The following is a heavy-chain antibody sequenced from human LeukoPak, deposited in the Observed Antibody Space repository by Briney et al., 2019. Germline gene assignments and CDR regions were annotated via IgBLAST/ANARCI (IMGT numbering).Heavy chain of an antibody. J-gene: IGHJ5*02. CDR1: GGSISSSSFY. CDR3: ARYYYGSGSYIWSYP. D-gene: IGHD3-10*01. Sequence: SETLSLTCTVSGGSISSSSFYWGWLRQPPGKGLEWIGSLYYSGNTYYNPSLKRRVTISVDTSKSQFSLELSSVTATDTAVYYGARYYYGSGSYIWSYPWGQGTLVTVSS. CDR2: LYYSGNT. V-gene: IGHV4-39*01.